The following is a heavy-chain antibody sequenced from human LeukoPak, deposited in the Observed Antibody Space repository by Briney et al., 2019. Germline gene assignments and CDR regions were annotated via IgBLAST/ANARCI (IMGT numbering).Heavy chain of an antibody. CDR3: AKDRTDCSSTSCYYWYFDL. Sequence: QAGGSLRLSCAASGFTFSSYAMSWVRQAPGKGLEWVSSISGNGGSTYYADSMRGRFTISRDNSKNTLYLQMNSLRAEDTAVYYCAKDRTDCSSTSCYYWYFDLWGRGTLVTVSS. CDR2: ISGNGGST. CDR1: GFTFSSYA. J-gene: IGHJ2*01. D-gene: IGHD2-2*01. V-gene: IGHV3-23*01.